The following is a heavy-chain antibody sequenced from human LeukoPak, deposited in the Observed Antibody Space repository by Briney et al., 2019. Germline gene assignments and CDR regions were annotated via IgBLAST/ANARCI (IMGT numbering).Heavy chain of an antibody. CDR2: ISSSSSYT. V-gene: IGHV3-11*06. J-gene: IGHJ4*02. CDR3: ARDLGTGSTNYFDY. Sequence: NPGGSLRLSCAASGFTFSDYYMSWIRQAPGKGLEWVSYISSSSSYTNCADSVKGRFTISRDNAKNSLYLQMNSLRAEDTAVYYCARDLGTGSTNYFDYWGRGTLVTVSS. D-gene: IGHD2-2*01. CDR1: GFTFSDYY.